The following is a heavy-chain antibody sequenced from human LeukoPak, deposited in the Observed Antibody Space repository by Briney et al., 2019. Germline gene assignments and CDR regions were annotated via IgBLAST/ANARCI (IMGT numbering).Heavy chain of an antibody. CDR1: GGSISSYY. V-gene: IGHV4-4*07. Sequence: SETLSLTCTVSGGSISSYYWSWIRQPAGKGLEWIGRIYISGSTNYNPSLKSRVTMSVATSKNQFSLKLSSVTAADTAVYYCARGSTIFGVGIGSFDYWGQGTLVTVSS. D-gene: IGHD3-3*01. CDR3: ARGSTIFGVGIGSFDY. CDR2: IYISGST. J-gene: IGHJ4*02.